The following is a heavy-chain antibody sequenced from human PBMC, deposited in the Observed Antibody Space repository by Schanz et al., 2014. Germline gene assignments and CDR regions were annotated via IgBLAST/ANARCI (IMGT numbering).Heavy chain of an antibody. Sequence: EVQLVESGGGLVQPGGSLRLSCAASGFTFNDYWMHWVRQAPGKGLVWVSRINSDGRSTNYADSVKGRFSISRDNARNTLHLQMDSLRDEDTAVYYCAGGPRGGYIECWGQGTLVIVSS. CDR2: INSDGRST. CDR3: AGGPRGGYIEC. CDR1: GFTFNDYW. D-gene: IGHD3-16*01. J-gene: IGHJ4*02. V-gene: IGHV3-74*01.